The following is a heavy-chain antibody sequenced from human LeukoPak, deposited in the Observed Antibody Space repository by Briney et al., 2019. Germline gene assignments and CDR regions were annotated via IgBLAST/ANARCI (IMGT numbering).Heavy chain of an antibody. Sequence: GGSLRLSCAASGVSFSTYGMHGVRQAPGKGLEWVAVIWYDGSNKYYADSVKGRFTISRDNSKNTLYLQMNSLRAEDTAVYYCARGQLDLLSAFDIWGQGTLVTVSS. CDR3: ARGQLDLLSAFDI. D-gene: IGHD2/OR15-2a*01. V-gene: IGHV3-33*01. CDR2: IWYDGSNK. CDR1: GVSFSTYG. J-gene: IGHJ3*02.